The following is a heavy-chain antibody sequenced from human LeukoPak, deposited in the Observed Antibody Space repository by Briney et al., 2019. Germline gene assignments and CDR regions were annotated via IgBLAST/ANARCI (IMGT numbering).Heavy chain of an antibody. CDR2: IDNDGGST. D-gene: IGHD6-13*01. V-gene: IGHV3-74*01. J-gene: IGHJ4*02. Sequence: GGSLRLSCAASGFTFHSYWMHWVRQAPGKGLVWVSRIDNDGGSTTYADSVKRRYTISGDNAKNTLYLQMNSLRAEDTAVYYCATGPNGYSSSWYSYWGQGTLVTVSS. CDR1: GFTFHSYW. CDR3: ATGPNGYSSSWYSY.